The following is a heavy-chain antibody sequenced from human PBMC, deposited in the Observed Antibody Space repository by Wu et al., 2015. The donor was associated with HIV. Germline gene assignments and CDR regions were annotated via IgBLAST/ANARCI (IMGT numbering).Heavy chain of an antibody. Sequence: QAQLMQSGTEVKRPGASVNISCKASGYTFTRFTIHFVRQAPGQGLEWMGEIKPSDGNTNYAQSFQGRVTMTRDTSTSSVYIELRSLRYEDTAIYYCAREGLHQGGSDWLAPWGRGTRLTVSS. D-gene: IGHD3-10*01. CDR3: AREGLHQGGSDWLAP. CDR1: GYTFTRFT. CDR2: IKPSDGNT. V-gene: IGHV1-46*01. J-gene: IGHJ5*02.